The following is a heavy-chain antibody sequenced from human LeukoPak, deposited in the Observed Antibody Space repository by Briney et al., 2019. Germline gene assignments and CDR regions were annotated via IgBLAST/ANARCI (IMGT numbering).Heavy chain of an antibody. Sequence: GGSLRLSCAASGFTFSSYAMSWVRQAPGKGLEWVAAISGSGGSTYYADSVKGRFTISRDNSKNTLYLQMNSLRAEDTAVYYCACYSSGWYRSGYDYWGQGTLVTVSS. V-gene: IGHV3-23*01. CDR2: ISGSGGST. D-gene: IGHD6-19*01. CDR1: GFTFSSYA. J-gene: IGHJ4*02. CDR3: ACYSSGWYRSGYDY.